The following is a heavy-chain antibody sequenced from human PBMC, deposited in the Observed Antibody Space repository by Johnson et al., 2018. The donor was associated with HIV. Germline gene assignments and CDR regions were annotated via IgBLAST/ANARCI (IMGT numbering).Heavy chain of an antibody. CDR2: INPDGSST. D-gene: IGHD3-22*01. V-gene: IGHV3-74*01. CDR1: GFTFSGYW. CDR3: AREGSEYYDGSAYAPAVDI. Sequence: VQLVESGGGVVQPGGSLRLSCAASGFTFSGYWVYWVRQAPGKGLVWVSRINPDGSSTDYADSVKARFTISRDNAKNALYRQMNSRRAEDTAVYYGAREGSEYYDGSAYAPAVDIWGEGTVVSVAS. J-gene: IGHJ3*02.